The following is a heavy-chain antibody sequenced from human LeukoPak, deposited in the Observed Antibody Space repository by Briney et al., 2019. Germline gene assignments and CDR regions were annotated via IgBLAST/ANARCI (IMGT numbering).Heavy chain of an antibody. J-gene: IGHJ6*02. V-gene: IGHV4-59*01. CDR1: GGSISSYY. Sequence: PSETLSLTCTVSGGSISSYYWSWIRQPPGKGLEWIEYIYYSGSTNYNPSLKSRVTISVDTSKNQFSLKLSSVTAADMAVYYCAREMATISHYYYGMDVWGQGTTVTVSS. CDR2: IYYSGST. CDR3: AREMATISHYYYGMDV. D-gene: IGHD5-24*01.